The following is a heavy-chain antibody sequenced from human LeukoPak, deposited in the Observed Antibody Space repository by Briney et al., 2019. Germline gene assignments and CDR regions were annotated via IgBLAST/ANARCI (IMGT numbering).Heavy chain of an antibody. D-gene: IGHD2-8*01. CDR3: ARARGYCTNGVCYVPF. J-gene: IGHJ4*02. Sequence: GGSLRLSCAASGFTFSSYAMSWVRQAPGKGLEWVSAIRGSGGSTYYADSVKGRFTISRDNSKNTLYLQMNSLRAEDTAVYYCARARGYCTNGVCYVPFWGQGTLVTVSS. V-gene: IGHV3-23*01. CDR1: GFTFSSYA. CDR2: IRGSGGST.